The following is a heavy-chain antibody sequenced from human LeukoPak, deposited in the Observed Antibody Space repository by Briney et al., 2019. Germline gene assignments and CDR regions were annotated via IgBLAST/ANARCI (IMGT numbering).Heavy chain of an antibody. CDR2: IIPILDIT. V-gene: IGHV1-69*04. CDR3: ATWEYYYDSSGYFDY. Sequence: GASVKVSCKVSGGTFGSYAISWVRQAPGQGFEWMGRIIPILDITIYAQKFQGRVTMTEDTSTDTAYMELSSLRSEDTAVYYCATWEYYYDSSGYFDYWGQGTLVTVSS. J-gene: IGHJ4*02. CDR1: GGTFGSYA. D-gene: IGHD3-22*01.